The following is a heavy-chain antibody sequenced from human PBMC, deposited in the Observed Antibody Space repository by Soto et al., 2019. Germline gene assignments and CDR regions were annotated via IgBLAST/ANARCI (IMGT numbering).Heavy chain of an antibody. CDR1: GFTFSSYS. CDR2: ISTSGTTI. V-gene: IGHV3-48*02. Sequence: GGSLRHSCAASGFTFSSYSMNWVRQAPGKGLEWVSYISTSGTTIYYADSVKGRFTISRDDGKNSLYLQMNSLRDEDTAEYYCVHRDLLSFPTRRSSDL. CDR3: VHRDLLSFPTRRSSDL. D-gene: IGHD2-15*01. J-gene: IGHJ2*01.